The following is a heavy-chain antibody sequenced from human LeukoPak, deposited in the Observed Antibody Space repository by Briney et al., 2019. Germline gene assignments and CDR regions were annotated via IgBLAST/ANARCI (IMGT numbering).Heavy chain of an antibody. Sequence: TGGSLRLSCAASGFTFSSYAMSWVRQAPGKGLEWVSAISGSGGSTYYADSVKGRFTISRDNSKNTLYLQMNSLRAEDTAVYYYATKMATIGQFDYWGQGTLVTVSS. CDR2: ISGSGGST. J-gene: IGHJ4*02. CDR3: ATKMATIGQFDY. D-gene: IGHD5-24*01. CDR1: GFTFSSYA. V-gene: IGHV3-23*01.